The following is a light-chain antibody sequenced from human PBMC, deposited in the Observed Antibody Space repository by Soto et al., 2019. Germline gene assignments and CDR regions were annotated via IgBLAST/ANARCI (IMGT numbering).Light chain of an antibody. Sequence: EIMMTQSPATLSVSPGEIATLSCRASQSVSNNLAWYQHKPGQAPRLLIYYASTRATGIPARFSGSGSGTEFTLTISSLQSEDFALYSCQQYNDWPPITFGQGTRLEIK. CDR3: QQYNDWPPIT. J-gene: IGKJ5*01. CDR2: YAS. CDR1: QSVSNN. V-gene: IGKV3-15*01.